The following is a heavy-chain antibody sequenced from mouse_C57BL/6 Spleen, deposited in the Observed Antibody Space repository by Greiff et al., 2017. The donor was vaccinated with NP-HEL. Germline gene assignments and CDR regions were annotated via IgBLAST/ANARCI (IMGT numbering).Heavy chain of an antibody. CDR1: GFTFSSYG. J-gene: IGHJ3*01. D-gene: IGHD1-1*01. CDR2: ISSGGSYT. CDR3: ARHGVYYYGSAPSWFAY. Sequence: EVKLMESGGDLVKPGGSLKLSCAASGFTFSSYGMSWVRQTPDKRLEWVATISSGGSYTYYPDSVKGRFTISRDNAKNTLYLQMSSLKSEDTAMYYCARHGVYYYGSAPSWFAYWGQGTLVTVSA. V-gene: IGHV5-6*01.